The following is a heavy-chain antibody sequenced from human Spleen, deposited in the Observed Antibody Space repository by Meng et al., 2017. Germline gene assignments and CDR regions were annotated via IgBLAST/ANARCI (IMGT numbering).Heavy chain of an antibody. V-gene: IGHV3-23*01. CDR3: TTGLPFTEGGVITT. D-gene: IGHD3-16*02. CDR2: ISGSGGST. J-gene: IGHJ5*02. CDR1: GFTFDDYG. Sequence: GESLKISCAASGFTFDDYGMSWVRQAPGKGLEWVSAISGSGGSTYYADSVKGRFTISRDDAKNTLYLQMNSLKTEDTAVYYCTTGLPFTEGGVITTWGQGTLVTVSS.